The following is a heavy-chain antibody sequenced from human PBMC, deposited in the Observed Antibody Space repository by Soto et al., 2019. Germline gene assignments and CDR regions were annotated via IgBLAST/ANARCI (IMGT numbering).Heavy chain of an antibody. J-gene: IGHJ3*02. CDR3: ARALGFGPPLLGYCSGGSCYGAFDI. CDR2: INPSGGST. Sequence: EASVKVSCKASGYTFTSYYMHWVRQAPGQGLEWMGIINPSGGSTSYAQKFQGRVTITRGTSTGTVDIELNSLSSESPAVYYCARALGFGPPLLGYCSGGSCYGAFDIWGQGTMFTVSS. V-gene: IGHV1-46*01. CDR1: GYTFTSYY. D-gene: IGHD2-15*01.